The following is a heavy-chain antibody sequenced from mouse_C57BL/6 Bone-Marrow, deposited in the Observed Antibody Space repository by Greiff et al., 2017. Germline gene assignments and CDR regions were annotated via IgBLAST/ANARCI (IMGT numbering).Heavy chain of an antibody. CDR2: IHPNSGST. V-gene: IGHV1-64*01. CDR1: GYTFTSYW. CDR3: AREENYYGSSLAWFAY. D-gene: IGHD1-1*01. Sequence: QVQLQQPGAELVKPGASVKLSCKASGYTFTSYWMHWVKQRPGQGLEWIGMIHPNSGSTNYNEKFKSKATLTVDKSSSTAYMQLSSLTSEDSAVYYCAREENYYGSSLAWFAYWGQGTLVTVSA. J-gene: IGHJ3*01.